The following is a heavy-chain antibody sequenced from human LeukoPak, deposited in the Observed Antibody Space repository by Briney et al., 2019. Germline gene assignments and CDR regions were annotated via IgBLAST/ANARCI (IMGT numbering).Heavy chain of an antibody. J-gene: IGHJ6*03. CDR2: INHSGST. V-gene: IGHV4-34*01. D-gene: IGHD2-2*01. Sequence: PSETLSLTCAVYGGSSSGYYWSWIRQPPGKGLEWIGEINHSGSTNYNPSLKSRVTISVDTSKNQFSLKLSSVTAADTAVYYCARGPVDYYYYYMDVWGKGTTVTVSS. CDR3: ARGPVDYYYYYMDV. CDR1: GGSSSGYY.